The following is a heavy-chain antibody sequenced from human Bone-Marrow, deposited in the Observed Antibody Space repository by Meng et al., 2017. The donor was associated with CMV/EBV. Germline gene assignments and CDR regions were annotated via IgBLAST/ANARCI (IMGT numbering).Heavy chain of an antibody. V-gene: IGHV2-5*01. CDR1: GFSLSTSGVG. CDR3: AHRPTETYYDFWSGPDGGYFDY. J-gene: IGHJ4*02. D-gene: IGHD3-3*01. Sequence: SGPTLVIPTQTLTLTCTFSGFSLSTSGVGVGWIRHPPGKALEWLALIYWNDDKRYSPSLKSRLTITKDTSKNQVVLTMTNMDPVDTATYYCAHRPTETYYDFWSGPDGGYFDYWGQGTLVTVSS. CDR2: IYWNDDK.